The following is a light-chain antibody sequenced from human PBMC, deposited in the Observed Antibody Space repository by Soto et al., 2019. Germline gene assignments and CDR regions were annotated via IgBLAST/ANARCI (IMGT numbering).Light chain of an antibody. CDR2: GAS. Sequence: EIVMTPSPATLSVSPVERATLSCMASQSVSSSLAWYQQKPGQAPRLLIYGASTRATGIPARFSGSGSGTEFTLTIRSLQSEDFAVYYCQQYNNWPPITCGQGKRREIK. J-gene: IGKJ5*01. V-gene: IGKV3-15*01. CDR3: QQYNNWPPIT. CDR1: QSVSSS.